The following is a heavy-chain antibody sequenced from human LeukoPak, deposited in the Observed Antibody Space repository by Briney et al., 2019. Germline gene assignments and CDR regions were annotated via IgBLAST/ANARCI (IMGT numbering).Heavy chain of an antibody. D-gene: IGHD4-23*01. V-gene: IGHV3-33*01. CDR3: ARDRGKDYFGD. Sequence: PGTSLRLSRVSSGLTFTNHGFHWLRQSAGRGLEWVAFVRNDGFDTYHSNSVKGRFSISRDDSKNTVYLQMNSLRAEDTALYYCARDRGKDYFGDWGQGTQVTVSS. CDR1: GLTFTNHG. CDR2: VRNDGFDT. J-gene: IGHJ4*02.